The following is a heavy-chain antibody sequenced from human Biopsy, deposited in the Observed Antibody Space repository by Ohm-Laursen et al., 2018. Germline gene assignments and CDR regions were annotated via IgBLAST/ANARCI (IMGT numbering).Heavy chain of an antibody. CDR1: GGSFSGYD. J-gene: IGHJ3*01. V-gene: IGHV4-34*01. CDR3: ARGPYGDNAGAFDV. D-gene: IGHD4/OR15-4a*01. CDR2: FSHTGTT. Sequence: PSDTLSLTCSVDGGSFSGYDWTWIRQPPGKGLEWVGEFSHTGTTIYNPSLKSRLTISVDKSKNHFSLRLTSVTAADTATYFCARGPYGDNAGAFDVWGQGTVVTVS.